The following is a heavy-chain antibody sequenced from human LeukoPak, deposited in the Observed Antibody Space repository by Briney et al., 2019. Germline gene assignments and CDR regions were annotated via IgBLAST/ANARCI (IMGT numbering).Heavy chain of an antibody. CDR1: GFTFSSYG. Sequence: GGSLRLSCAASGFTFSSYGMHWVRQAPGKGLEWVANIKQDGSEKYYVDSVKGRFTISRDNAKNSLYLQMNSLRAEDTAVYYCARDRDYGGNSVDYWGQGTLVTVSS. V-gene: IGHV3-7*01. CDR2: IKQDGSEK. J-gene: IGHJ4*02. D-gene: IGHD4-23*01. CDR3: ARDRDYGGNSVDY.